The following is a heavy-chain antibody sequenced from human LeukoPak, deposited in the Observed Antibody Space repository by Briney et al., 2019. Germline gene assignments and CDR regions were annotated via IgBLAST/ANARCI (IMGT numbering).Heavy chain of an antibody. CDR2: IIPILGIA. D-gene: IGHD2-15*01. CDR1: GGTFSSYT. CDR3: ATDVPGGY. Sequence: ASVKVSCKASGGTFSSYTISWVRQAPGQGLEWMGRIIPILGIANYAQKFQGRVTMAEDTSTDTAYMELSSLRSEDTAVYYCATDVPGGYWGQGTLVTVSS. V-gene: IGHV1-69*04. J-gene: IGHJ4*02.